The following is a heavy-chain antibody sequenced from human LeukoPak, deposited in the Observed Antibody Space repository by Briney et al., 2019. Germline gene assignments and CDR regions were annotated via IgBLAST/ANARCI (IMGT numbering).Heavy chain of an antibody. D-gene: IGHD5-12*01. CDR2: IYYSGST. V-gene: IGHV4-59*01. Sequence: SETLSLTCTVSGGSIGSYYWSWIRQPPGKGLEWIGYIYYSGSTNYNPSLKSRVTISVDTSKNQFSLKLSSVTAADTAVYYCARERHIVATIKTNWFDPWGQGTLVTVSS. J-gene: IGHJ5*02. CDR3: ARERHIVATIKTNWFDP. CDR1: GGSIGSYY.